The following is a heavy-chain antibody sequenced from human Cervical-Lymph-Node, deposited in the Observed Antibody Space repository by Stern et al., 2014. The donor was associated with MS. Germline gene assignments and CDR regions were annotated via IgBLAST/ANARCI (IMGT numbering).Heavy chain of an antibody. J-gene: IGHJ4*02. CDR2: AFHPGTT. D-gene: IGHD2-2*03. CDR1: GASISTYY. V-gene: IGHV4-59*01. Sequence: QVQLQESGPGLVKPSETLSLTCTVSGASISTYYWSWILQPPGRGVELGGYAFHPGTTIYNPSLKSRVTISLDTSKNQFSLILRSVTAADTAVYYCARKALSMDHYFDSWGQGALVTVSS. CDR3: ARKALSMDHYFDS.